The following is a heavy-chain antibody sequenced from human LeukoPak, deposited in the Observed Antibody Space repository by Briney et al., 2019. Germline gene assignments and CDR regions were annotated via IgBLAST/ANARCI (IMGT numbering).Heavy chain of an antibody. Sequence: SETLSLTCTVSGGSISSYYWSWIRQPAGKGLEWIGRIYTSGSTNYNPSLKSRVTMSVDTSKNQFSLKLNSVTAADTAVYYCARGYYGSGSHCCHMDVWGKGTTITVS. CDR1: GGSISSYY. CDR2: IYTSGST. J-gene: IGHJ6*03. V-gene: IGHV4-4*07. D-gene: IGHD3-10*01. CDR3: ARGYYGSGSHCCHMDV.